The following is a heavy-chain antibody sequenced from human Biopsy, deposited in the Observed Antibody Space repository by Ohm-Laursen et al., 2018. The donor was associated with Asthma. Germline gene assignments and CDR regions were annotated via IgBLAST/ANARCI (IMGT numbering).Heavy chain of an antibody. CDR1: GFAVSRDY. CDR3: ARGDSSNWSHYYFDY. J-gene: IGHJ4*02. V-gene: IGHV3-53*01. Sequence: LSLTCAASGFAVSRDYMFWVRQAPGKGLEWVSVIYSGGTSHTADSVRGRFTISRDYSKDTLYLQMHSLRAEDTAVYYCARGDSSNWSHYYFDYWGQGTLVTVSS. CDR2: IYSGGTS. D-gene: IGHD3-22*01.